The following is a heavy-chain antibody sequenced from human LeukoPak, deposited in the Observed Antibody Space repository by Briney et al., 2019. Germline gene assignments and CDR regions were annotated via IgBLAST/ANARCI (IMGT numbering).Heavy chain of an antibody. D-gene: IGHD5-12*01. CDR2: ISSSGSV. Sequence: SETLSLTCTVSRGSISGSIRSYYWGWLRQPPGKGLEWIGYISSSGSVNDNPSLRSRVTISVDTSKNPFFLDLSSVSAADTAVYYCARIPLGYSGAYYFDYWGQGTLVTVSP. V-gene: IGHV4-61*05. J-gene: IGHJ4*02. CDR1: RGSISGSIRSYY. CDR3: ARIPLGYSGAYYFDY.